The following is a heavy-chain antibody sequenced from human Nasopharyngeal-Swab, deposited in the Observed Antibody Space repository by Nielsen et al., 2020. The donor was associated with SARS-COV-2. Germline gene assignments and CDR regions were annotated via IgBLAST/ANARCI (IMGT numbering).Heavy chain of an antibody. D-gene: IGHD3-10*01. CDR1: GFTFSSYS. Sequence: GEPLKISCAASGFTFSSYSMNWVRQAPGKGLEWVSSISSSSSYIYYADSVKGRFTISRDNAKNSLYLQMNSLRAEDTAVYYCARGVFLEPLDYWGQGTLVTVSS. CDR2: ISSSSSYI. V-gene: IGHV3-21*01. J-gene: IGHJ4*02. CDR3: ARGVFLEPLDY.